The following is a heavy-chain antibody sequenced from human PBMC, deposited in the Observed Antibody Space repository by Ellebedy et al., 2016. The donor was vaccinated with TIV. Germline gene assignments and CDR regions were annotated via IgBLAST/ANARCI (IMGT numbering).Heavy chain of an antibody. CDR1: RFSFSSYW. CDR2: INQDGSEK. D-gene: IGHD4-17*01. J-gene: IGHJ3*02. CDR3: ATDGSYGDYLSPTHAFVI. V-gene: IGHV3-7*01. Sequence: GGSLRLSCAASRFSFSSYWMSWVRQAPGKGLEWVANINQDGSEKHYVDSVKGRFTISRDNAKNSLYLQMNSLRVEDTAVYYCATDGSYGDYLSPTHAFVIWGQGTKVTVSS.